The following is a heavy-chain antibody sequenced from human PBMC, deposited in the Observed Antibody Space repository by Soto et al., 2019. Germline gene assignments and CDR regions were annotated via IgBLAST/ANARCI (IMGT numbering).Heavy chain of an antibody. Sequence: GGSMRLSCAACGLTLSSYAMHWVRQAPGKGLEWVAVISYDGSNKYYADSVKGRFTISRDNSRNTLYLQMNSLRAEDTAVYYCARDAYDSSGYTYGYWGQGTLVTVSS. J-gene: IGHJ4*02. CDR1: GLTLSSYA. D-gene: IGHD3-22*01. CDR2: ISYDGSNK. CDR3: ARDAYDSSGYTYGY. V-gene: IGHV3-30-3*01.